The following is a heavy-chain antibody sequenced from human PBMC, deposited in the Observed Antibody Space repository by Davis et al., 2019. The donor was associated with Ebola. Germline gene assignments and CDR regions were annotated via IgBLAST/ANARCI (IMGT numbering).Heavy chain of an antibody. CDR1: GFTFSTYS. CDR3: ARGKGRSSCDY. Sequence: GGSLRLSCAASGFTFSTYSMNWVRQAPGKGLEWVSSISSSSSYIYYADSVKGRFTISRDNAKNSLYLQMNSLRAEDTAVYYCARGKGRSSCDYWGQGTLVTVSS. V-gene: IGHV3-21*01. D-gene: IGHD6-6*01. CDR2: ISSSSSYI. J-gene: IGHJ4*02.